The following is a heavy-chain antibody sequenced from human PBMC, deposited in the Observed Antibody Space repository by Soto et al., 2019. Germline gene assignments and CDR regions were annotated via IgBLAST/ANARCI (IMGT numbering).Heavy chain of an antibody. CDR3: ARGKGSVASIGWFDP. V-gene: IGHV4-31*03. J-gene: IGHJ5*02. D-gene: IGHD2-15*01. Sequence: QVQLQEAGPGLVKPSQTLSLTFTVSCGSITRGGDYWSWVRQHPGKGLEWIGYLYYSGSTYYNPSLKSRVTISVDPSKNKFSLKLGAVTAADRAVYYCARGKGSVASIGWFDPWGQGTLVTVSS. CDR1: CGSITRGGDY. CDR2: LYYSGST.